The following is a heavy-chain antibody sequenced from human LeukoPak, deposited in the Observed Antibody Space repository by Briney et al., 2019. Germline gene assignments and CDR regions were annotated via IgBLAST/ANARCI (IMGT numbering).Heavy chain of an antibody. Sequence: GSLRPSRAASGFIFSRHCLSWVRQAPGKGLEWVSAISGTGANTFYADSVKGRFTISRDNSKNTLYLQMNSLRAEDTAVYYCAKDVPDYWGQGTLVTVSS. J-gene: IGHJ4*02. V-gene: IGHV3-23*01. CDR1: GFIFSRHC. D-gene: IGHD6-6*01. CDR2: ISGTGANT. CDR3: AKDVPDY.